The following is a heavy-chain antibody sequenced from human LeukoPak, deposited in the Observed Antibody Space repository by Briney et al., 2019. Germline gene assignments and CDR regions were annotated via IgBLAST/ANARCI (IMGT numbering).Heavy chain of an antibody. CDR3: ARDSGLGPTWHPFDH. CDR2: INPKSGGT. V-gene: IGHV1-2*02. Sequence: ASVKVSCKASGYNFTDYYIHWVRQAPGQWLEWMGSINPKSGGTNYAQKFRGRVTMTRDTSISTVYMELSGLRSDDTAVYYCARDSGLGPTWHPFDHWGQGTPVTVSS. D-gene: IGHD1-26*01. CDR1: GYNFTDYY. J-gene: IGHJ4*02.